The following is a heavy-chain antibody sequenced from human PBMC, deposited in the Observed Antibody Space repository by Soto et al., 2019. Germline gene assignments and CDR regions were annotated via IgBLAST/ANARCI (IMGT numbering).Heavy chain of an antibody. D-gene: IGHD4-17*01. J-gene: IGHJ3*02. CDR3: ASFYGGGDAFDI. V-gene: IGHV4-59*01. CDR2: IYYSGST. CDR1: GGSISSYY. Sequence: PSETLSLTCTVSGGSISSYYWSWIRQPPGKGLEWIGYIYYSGSTNYTPSLKSRVTISVDTSKNQFSLKLSSVTAADTAVYYCASFYGGGDAFDIWGQGTMVTVSS.